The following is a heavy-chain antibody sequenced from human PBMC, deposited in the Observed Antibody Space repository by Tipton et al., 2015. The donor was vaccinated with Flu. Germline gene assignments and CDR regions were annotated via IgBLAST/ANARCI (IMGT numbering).Heavy chain of an antibody. D-gene: IGHD6-19*01. Sequence: SLRLSCAASGFTFTRYGVSWVRQAPGKGLEWVSSFSASGGITYFADSVKGRFTISRDNYENTLYLQMNSLRAEDTAVYYCAKVIPELVAGLDDWGQGTLVTVSS. CDR2: FSASGGIT. CDR1: GFTFTRYG. V-gene: IGHV3-23*01. CDR3: AKVIPELVAGLDD. J-gene: IGHJ4*02.